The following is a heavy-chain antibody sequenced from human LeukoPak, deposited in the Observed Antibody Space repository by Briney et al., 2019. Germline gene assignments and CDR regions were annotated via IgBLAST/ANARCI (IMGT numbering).Heavy chain of an antibody. CDR2: ISGSGGNT. CDR1: GFTFNSYA. D-gene: IGHD2-21*01. V-gene: IGHV3-23*01. Sequence: PGGSLRLSCAASGFTFNSYAMSWVRQAPGKGLEWVSAISGSGGNTYYADSVNGRFTISRANSKNTLLLQMISLRAEDTAVYYCASSVIVPPYYSYYMDVWGKGTTVTVSS. J-gene: IGHJ6*03. CDR3: ASSVIVPPYYSYYMDV.